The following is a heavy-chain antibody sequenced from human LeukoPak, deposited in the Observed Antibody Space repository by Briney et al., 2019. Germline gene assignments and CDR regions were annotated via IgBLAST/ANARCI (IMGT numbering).Heavy chain of an antibody. CDR2: INPDSGFT. J-gene: IGHJ4*02. Sequence: ASVKVSCKASGYKFTDDYMHWVRQAPGQGLEFMGWINPDSGFTNYAQKFKGRITMTRDTSISTAYLEVRSLTSDDTAVYYCAPTAEAYTSWWKVWGQGTLVTVSS. CDR1: GYKFTDDY. CDR3: APTAEAYTSWWKV. V-gene: IGHV1-2*02. D-gene: IGHD3-16*01.